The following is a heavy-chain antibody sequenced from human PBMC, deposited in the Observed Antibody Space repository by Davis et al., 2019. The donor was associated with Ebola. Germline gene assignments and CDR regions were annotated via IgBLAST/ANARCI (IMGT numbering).Heavy chain of an antibody. CDR3: ARRIVGSSRGGMDV. Sequence: PGGSLRLSCEASGFSFSHYGMYWVRQAPGKGLEWISYVGGGGDHISYADSVKGRFTIYRDNGQNSLYLQMSGLRDDDTAVYFCARRIVGSSRGGMDVWGQGSTVTVSS. CDR1: GFSFSHYG. CDR2: VGGGGDHI. J-gene: IGHJ6*02. V-gene: IGHV3-21*05. D-gene: IGHD3-22*01.